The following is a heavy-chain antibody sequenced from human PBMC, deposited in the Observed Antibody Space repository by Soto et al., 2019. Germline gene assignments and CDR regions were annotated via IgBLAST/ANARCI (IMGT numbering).Heavy chain of an antibody. CDR2: TRNKANSYTT. V-gene: IGHV3-72*01. D-gene: IGHD3-22*01. Sequence: PGGSLRLSCAASGFTFSDHYMDWVRQAPGKGLEWVGRTRNKANSYTTEYAASVKGRFTISRDDSKNSLYLQMNSLKTEDTAVYYCARYYYDSSGYSWFDPWGQGPLVTVSS. J-gene: IGHJ5*02. CDR1: GFTFSDHY. CDR3: ARYYYDSSGYSWFDP.